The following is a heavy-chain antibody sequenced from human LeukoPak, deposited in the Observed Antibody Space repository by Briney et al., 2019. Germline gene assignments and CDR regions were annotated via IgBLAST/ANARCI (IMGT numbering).Heavy chain of an antibody. J-gene: IGHJ4*02. CDR2: ISGSGGST. D-gene: IGHD6-19*01. CDR3: VKDRTQYSSGFFDY. CDR1: GFTFSSYA. Sequence: GGSLRLSCAASGFTFSSYAMSWVRQAPGKGLEWVSAISGSGGSTYYADSVKGRFTISRDNSKNTLYLQMNSLRAEDTAVYYCVKDRTQYSSGFFDYWGQGTLVTVSS. V-gene: IGHV3-23*01.